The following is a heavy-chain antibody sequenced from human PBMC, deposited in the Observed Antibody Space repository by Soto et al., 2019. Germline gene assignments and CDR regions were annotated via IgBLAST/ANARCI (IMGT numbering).Heavy chain of an antibody. V-gene: IGHV3-15*07. Sequence: PGGSLRLSCAASGFTFNNAWIDWVRQAPEKGLEWVGRIKSKTDGGTPDYAAPVKGRFAISRDDSKNMVYLQMNSLKTEDTGIYYFFSYSYSSTIVVRFNYWGHCTLVTVSS. CDR1: GFTFNNAW. D-gene: IGHD3-22*01. CDR2: IKSKTDGGTP. J-gene: IGHJ4*01. CDR3: FSYSYSSTIVVRFNY.